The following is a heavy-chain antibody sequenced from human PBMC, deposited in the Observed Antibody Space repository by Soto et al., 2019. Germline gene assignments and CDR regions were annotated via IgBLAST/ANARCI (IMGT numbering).Heavy chain of an antibody. Sequence: QVQLQESGPRLVKPSETLSLTCIVSGGSISNYYWSWIRQPPGKGLGWIGYIYYSGSTNYNPSLQIRVTFSVNTSKNQFSLKPSSVTVADTAVYYCATAALPATAPFDYWGQGTLVTVSS. CDR1: GGSISNYY. J-gene: IGHJ4*02. CDR2: IYYSGST. V-gene: IGHV4-59*01. CDR3: ATAALPATAPFDY.